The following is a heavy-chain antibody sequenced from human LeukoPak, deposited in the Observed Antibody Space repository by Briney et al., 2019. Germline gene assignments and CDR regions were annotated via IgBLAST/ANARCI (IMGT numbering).Heavy chain of an antibody. CDR2: ISGSGGST. V-gene: IGHV3-23*01. D-gene: IGHD4-23*01. CDR3: AKDPGGPTVVTFGDY. CDR1: GFTFSSYA. Sequence: PGGSLRLSCAASGFTFSSYAMSWVRQAPGKGLEWVSAISGSGGSTYYADSVKGRFTISRGNSKNTLYLQMNSLRAEDTAVYYCAKDPGGPTVVTFGDYWGQGTLVTVSS. J-gene: IGHJ4*02.